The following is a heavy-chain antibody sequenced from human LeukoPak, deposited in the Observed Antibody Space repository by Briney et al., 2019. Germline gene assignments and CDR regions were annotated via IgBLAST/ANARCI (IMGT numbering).Heavy chain of an antibody. J-gene: IGHJ4*02. CDR3: AKVIYGSGWPT. Sequence: PGGSLRLSCAASGFTFSSHAMNWVRQAPGKRLEWVSGIGASGGGTGYADSVKGRFTISRDNSKNMLYLQMSSLRVEDTAVYYCAKVIYGSGWPTWGQGTLVTVSS. CDR2: IGASGGGT. V-gene: IGHV3-23*01. CDR1: GFTFSSHA. D-gene: IGHD6-19*01.